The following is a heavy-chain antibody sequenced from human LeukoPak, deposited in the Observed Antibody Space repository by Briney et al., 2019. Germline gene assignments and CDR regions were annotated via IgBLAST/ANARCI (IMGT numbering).Heavy chain of an antibody. CDR3: AKDWQRPKGGFDY. V-gene: IGHV3-74*01. CDR2: IKGDGSHT. D-gene: IGHD6-25*01. Sequence: GGSLRLSCAAPGFTFSNYWMHWVRQAPGKGLVWVSRIKGDGSHTIYADSVKGRFTISRDNAKNTLYLQMNSLRAEDTAVYYCAKDWQRPKGGFDYWGQGTLVTVSS. J-gene: IGHJ4*02. CDR1: GFTFSNYW.